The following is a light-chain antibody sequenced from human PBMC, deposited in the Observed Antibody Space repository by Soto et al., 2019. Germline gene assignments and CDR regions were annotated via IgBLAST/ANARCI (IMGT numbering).Light chain of an antibody. J-gene: IGLJ2*01. V-gene: IGLV2-23*02. CDR3: CSFAGFSTVI. CDR1: SSDVGIYDL. CDR2: QVT. Sequence: QSALTQPASVSGSPGQSITISCTGTSSDVGIYDLVSWYQQYPGKAPKLIIYQVTKRPSGVSDRFSGSKSGHTASLTISGLQGEDEAYYYCCSFAGFSTVIFGGGTKLTVL.